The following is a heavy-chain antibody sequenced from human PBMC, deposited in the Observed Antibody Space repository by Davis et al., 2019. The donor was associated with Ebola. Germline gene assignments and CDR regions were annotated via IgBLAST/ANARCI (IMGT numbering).Heavy chain of an antibody. CDR3: ARGGPLDDSAWFDP. CDR1: GGSISSGDYY. J-gene: IGHJ5*02. Sequence: SETLSLTCTVSGGSISSGDYYWSWIRQPPGKGLEWIGYIYYSGSTYYNPSLKSRVTISVDTSKNQFSLKLSSVTAADTAVYYCARGGPLDDSAWFDPWGQGTLVTVSS. D-gene: IGHD1-1*01. CDR2: IYYSGST. V-gene: IGHV4-30-4*01.